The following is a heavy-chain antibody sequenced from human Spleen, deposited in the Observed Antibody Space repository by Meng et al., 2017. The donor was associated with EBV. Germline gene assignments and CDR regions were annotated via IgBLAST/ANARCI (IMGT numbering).Heavy chain of an antibody. D-gene: IGHD2-21*01. J-gene: IGHJ4*02. CDR2: ISDTGSHT. CDR3: ARRATSPYFDY. V-gene: IGHV3-23*01. CDR1: GFIFSNYA. Sequence: EVHLLESGGGLVQPGGSLRLSCAASGFIFSNYATTWVRQAPGKGLEWVSTISDTGSHTYYTDSVKGRFTVSRDNSENTLYLRMNSLRADDTAVYYCARRATSPYFDYWGQGALVTVSS.